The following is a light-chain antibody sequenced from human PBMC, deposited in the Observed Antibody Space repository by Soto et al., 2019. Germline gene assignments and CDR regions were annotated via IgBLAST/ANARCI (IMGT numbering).Light chain of an antibody. J-gene: IGKJ5*01. Sequence: DIQLTQSPSFLSASVGDRVTITCRASQGISSYLAWYQQKPGKAPKLLIYAASTLQSGVPSRFSGSGSGTEFTLTISSLQPEDFATYYCQQLNSYLITFGQGTLLAI. CDR1: QGISSY. CDR3: QQLNSYLIT. CDR2: AAS. V-gene: IGKV1-9*01.